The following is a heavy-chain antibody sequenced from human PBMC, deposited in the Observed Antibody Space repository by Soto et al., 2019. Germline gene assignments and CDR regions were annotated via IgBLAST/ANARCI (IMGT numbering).Heavy chain of an antibody. CDR3: ARSGYYYSSGSFDY. J-gene: IGHJ4*02. CDR2: IIPIFGTA. D-gene: IGHD3-22*01. V-gene: IGHV1-69*01. CDR1: GGTFSSYA. Sequence: QVQLVQSGAEVKKPGSSVKVSCKASGGTFSSYAISWVRQAPGQGLEWMGGIIPIFGTANYAQKFQGRVTITADESTSTSYMGLSRLRSEDTAVYYWARSGYYYSSGSFDYWGQGTLVTVSS.